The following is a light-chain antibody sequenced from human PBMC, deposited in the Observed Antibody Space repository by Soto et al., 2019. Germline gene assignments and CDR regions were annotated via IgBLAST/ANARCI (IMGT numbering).Light chain of an antibody. Sequence: QSVLTQPPSVSGAPGQRVTISCTGSSSNIGAGYDVHWYQQRPGTAPKLLIFGNINRPSGVPDRFSGSKSGTSASLAITGLQAEDEGDYYCQSYDSSLSGYVFGPGTKLPVL. CDR2: GNI. V-gene: IGLV1-40*01. CDR3: QSYDSSLSGYV. J-gene: IGLJ1*01. CDR1: SSNIGAGYD.